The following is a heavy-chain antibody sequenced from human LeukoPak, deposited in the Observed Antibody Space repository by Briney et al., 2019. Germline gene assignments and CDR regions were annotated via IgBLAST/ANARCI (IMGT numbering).Heavy chain of an antibody. V-gene: IGHV3-30-3*01. CDR3: ARTTYYYDSSGLFDY. D-gene: IGHD3-22*01. CDR2: ISYDGSNK. Sequence: GRSLRLSCAASGFTFSSYAMHWVGQAPGKGLEGGAVISYDGSNKYYADSVKGRFTISRDNSNNTLYLQMNSLRAEDTAVYYCARTTYYYDSSGLFDYWGQGTLVTVSS. CDR1: GFTFSSYA. J-gene: IGHJ4*02.